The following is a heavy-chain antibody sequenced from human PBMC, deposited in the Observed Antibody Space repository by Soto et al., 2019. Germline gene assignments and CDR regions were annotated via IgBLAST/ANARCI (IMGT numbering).Heavy chain of an antibody. Sequence: QVQLVQSGAEVKKPGASVKVSCKASGYTFTDYTIYWVRQAPGQSLEWMGWINAGKGNTKYSQARVTITRNTTANIDVTEMSRPKTEDTANYDCASGGRDDSNYAHFDNWGQGTQVTVSS. V-gene: IGHV1-3*01. J-gene: IGHJ4*02. CDR1: GYTFTDYT. CDR2: INAGKGNT. CDR3: ASGGRDDSNYAHFDN. D-gene: IGHD3-22*01.